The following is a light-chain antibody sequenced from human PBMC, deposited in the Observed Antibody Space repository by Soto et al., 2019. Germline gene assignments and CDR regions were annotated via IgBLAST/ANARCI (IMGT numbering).Light chain of an antibody. CDR3: MQAPELT. CDR1: QSLLHSNGYNY. Sequence: EIVMTQSPLSLPVTPGEPASISCRSSQSLLHSNGYNYLDWYLQKPGQSPQLLIYLGSNRASGVPERFSGSGSGTDFTLKISRVEAEDVGVYYCMQAPELTFGGGTKVEIK. V-gene: IGKV2-28*01. J-gene: IGKJ4*01. CDR2: LGS.